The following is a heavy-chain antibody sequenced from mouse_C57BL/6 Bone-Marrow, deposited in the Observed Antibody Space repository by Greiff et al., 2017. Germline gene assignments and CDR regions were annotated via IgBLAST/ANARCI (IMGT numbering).Heavy chain of an antibody. Sequence: VQLKESGPELVKPGASVKIPCKASGYTFTDYNMDWVKQSHGKSLEWIGDINPNNGGTIYNQKFKGKATLTVDKSSSTAYMELRSLTSEDTAVYYCARGYYGSSLFAYWGQGTLVTVSA. CDR3: ARGYYGSSLFAY. D-gene: IGHD1-1*01. J-gene: IGHJ3*01. V-gene: IGHV1-18*01. CDR1: GYTFTDYN. CDR2: INPNNGGT.